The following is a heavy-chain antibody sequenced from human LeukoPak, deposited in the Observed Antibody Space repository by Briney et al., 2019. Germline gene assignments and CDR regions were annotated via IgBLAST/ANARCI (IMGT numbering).Heavy chain of an antibody. CDR1: GFTVSSTY. D-gene: IGHD2-21*02. Sequence: PGGSLRLSCAASGFTVSSTYMSWVRQAPGKGLEWVSVIYSGGSTYYADSVKGRFTISRDNSKNTLYLQMNSLRAEDTAVYYCATSPCGGDCYSYYYGMDVWGQGTTVTASS. V-gene: IGHV3-53*01. J-gene: IGHJ6*02. CDR3: ATSPCGGDCYSYYYGMDV. CDR2: IYSGGST.